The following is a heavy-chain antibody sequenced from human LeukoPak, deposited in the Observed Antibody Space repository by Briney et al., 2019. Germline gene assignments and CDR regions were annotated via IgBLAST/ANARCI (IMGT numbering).Heavy chain of an antibody. CDR3: AKAVVIVPTATPFDY. D-gene: IGHD2-2*01. CDR1: EFTFRSFA. CDR2: ISGSGGDT. J-gene: IGHJ4*02. V-gene: IGHV3-23*01. Sequence: GGSLRLSCAASEFTFRSFAMSWVRQAPGKGLEWVSSISGSGGDTYYADSVKGRFTISRDNSKNTLYLQVNSLRVEDTAVYYCAKAVVIVPTATPFDYWGQGTLVTVSS.